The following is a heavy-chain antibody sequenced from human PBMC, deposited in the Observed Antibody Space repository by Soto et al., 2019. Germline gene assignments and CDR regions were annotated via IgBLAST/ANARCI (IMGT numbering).Heavy chain of an antibody. Sequence: ASVKVSCKASGGPFSSYAISWVRQAPGQGLEWMGGVIPIFGTANYAQKFQGRVTITADKSTSTAYMELSSLRSEDTAVYYCARTDYYGSRSSYYFEYWGQGTLVTVAS. J-gene: IGHJ4*02. D-gene: IGHD3-10*01. V-gene: IGHV1-69*06. CDR2: VIPIFGTA. CDR3: ARTDYYGSRSSYYFEY. CDR1: GGPFSSYA.